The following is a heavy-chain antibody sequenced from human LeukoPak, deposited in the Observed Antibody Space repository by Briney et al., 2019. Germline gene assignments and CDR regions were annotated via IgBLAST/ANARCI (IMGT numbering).Heavy chain of an antibody. V-gene: IGHV4-39*01. J-gene: IGHJ4*02. CDR3: ANAFSSDWYYFDY. D-gene: IGHD6-19*01. Sequence: PSETLSLTCTVSGGSISSSNYYWGWIRQPPGKGLEWIGSIYYRGSTYYNPSLKSRITISVDTSKNQFSLRLSSVTAADTAVYYCANAFSSDWYYFDYWGQGTLVTVSS. CDR2: IYYRGST. CDR1: GGSISSSNYY.